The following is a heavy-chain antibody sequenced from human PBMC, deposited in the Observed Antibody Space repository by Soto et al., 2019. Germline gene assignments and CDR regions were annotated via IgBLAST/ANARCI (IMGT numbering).Heavy chain of an antibody. D-gene: IGHD1-1*01. CDR1: GYTFTGYY. CDR2: INPNSGGT. Sequence: ASVKVSCKASGYTFTGYYRHWVRQAPGQGLEWMGWINPNSGGTNYAQKFQGWVTMTRDTSISTAYMELSRLRSDDTAVYYCARGKDDAYYYYYGMDVWGQGTTVTVSS. V-gene: IGHV1-2*04. CDR3: ARGKDDAYYYYYGMDV. J-gene: IGHJ6*02.